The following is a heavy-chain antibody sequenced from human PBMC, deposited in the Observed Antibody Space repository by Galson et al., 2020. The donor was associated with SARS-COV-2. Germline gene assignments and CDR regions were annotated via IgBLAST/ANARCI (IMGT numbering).Heavy chain of an antibody. J-gene: IGHJ4*02. V-gene: IGHV3-33*08. Sequence: GGSLRLSCAASGFTFSTYAMHWVRQAPGMGLEWVAVIWSDANHKYYGDSVKGRFAISRDNSKNTVNLQMNSLRVEDTAVYYCTTSIIVPGSLDYWGQGTLVSVSS. CDR3: TTSIIVPGSLDY. CDR1: GFTFSTYA. D-gene: IGHD3-22*01. CDR2: IWSDANHK.